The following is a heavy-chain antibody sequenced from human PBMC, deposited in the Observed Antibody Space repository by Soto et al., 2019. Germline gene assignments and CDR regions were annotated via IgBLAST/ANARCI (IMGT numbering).Heavy chain of an antibody. D-gene: IGHD6-25*01. V-gene: IGHV3-74*03. CDR3: VRAPERRPIDF. CDR2: ISVDGRDT. Sequence: GGSLRLSCAASGFSLSDYWMHWVRQVPGKGLLWVSRISVDGRDTTYADSVKGRFTISRDNAKNTLYLQMDSLRAEDTVVYYCVRAPERRPIDFWGHGTLVLVSS. CDR1: GFSLSDYW. J-gene: IGHJ4*01.